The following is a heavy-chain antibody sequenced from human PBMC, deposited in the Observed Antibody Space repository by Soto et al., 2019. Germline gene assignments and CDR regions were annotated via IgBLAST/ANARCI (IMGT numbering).Heavy chain of an antibody. CDR2: INHSGST. Sequence: SETLSLTCAVYGGSFSGYYWSWIRQPPGKGLEWIGEINHSGSTNYNPSLKSRVTISVDTSKNQFSLKPSSVTAADTAVYYCASGELSITIFGVVTVYYYGMDVWGQGTTVTVSS. D-gene: IGHD3-3*01. CDR3: ASGELSITIFGVVTVYYYGMDV. CDR1: GGSFSGYY. J-gene: IGHJ6*02. V-gene: IGHV4-34*01.